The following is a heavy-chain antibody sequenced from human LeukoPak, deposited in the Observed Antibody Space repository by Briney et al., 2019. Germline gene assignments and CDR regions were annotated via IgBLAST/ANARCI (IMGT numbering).Heavy chain of an antibody. CDR1: AFTFSDHY. J-gene: IGHJ4*02. Sequence: GGSLRLSCAASAFTFSDHYMDWVRRAPGKGLEWVGRIKSKTDGGTTDYAAPVKGRFTISRDDSKNTLYLQMNSLKTEDTAVYYCTTAQGYSYGYDYWGQGTLVTVSS. D-gene: IGHD5-18*01. V-gene: IGHV3-15*01. CDR2: IKSKTDGGTT. CDR3: TTAQGYSYGYDY.